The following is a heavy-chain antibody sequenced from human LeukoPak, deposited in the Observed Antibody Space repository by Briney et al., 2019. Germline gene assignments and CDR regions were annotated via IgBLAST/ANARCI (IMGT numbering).Heavy chain of an antibody. D-gene: IGHD3-9*01. V-gene: IGHV3-23*01. CDR1: GFTFSNDV. J-gene: IGHJ4*02. CDR3: AKLRPSDIDY. CDR2: ISGSGGST. Sequence: GGSQRLSCAASGFTFSNDVMNWVRQAPGKGLEWVSAISGSGGSTYYADSVKGRFTISRDNSKNTLYLQMNSLRAEDTAVYYCAKLRPSDIDYWGQGTLVTVSS.